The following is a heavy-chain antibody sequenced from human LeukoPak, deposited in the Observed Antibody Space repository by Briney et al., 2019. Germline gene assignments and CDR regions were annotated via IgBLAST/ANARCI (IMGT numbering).Heavy chain of an antibody. CDR2: INHSGST. V-gene: IGHV4-34*01. J-gene: IGHJ6*02. D-gene: IGHD6-13*01. CDR3: ARGNSSSWYYYYYYGMDV. CDR1: GGSFSGYY. Sequence: SETLSLTCAVYGGSFSGYYWSWIRQPPGKGPEWIGEINHSGSTNYNPSLKSRVTISVDTSRNQFSLKLSSVTAADTAVYYCARGNSSSWYYYYYYGMDVWGQGTTVTVSS.